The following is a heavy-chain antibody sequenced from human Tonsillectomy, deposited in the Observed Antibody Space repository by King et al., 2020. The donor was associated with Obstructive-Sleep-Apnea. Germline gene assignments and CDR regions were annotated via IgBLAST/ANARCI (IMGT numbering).Heavy chain of an antibody. CDR2: ISSSSSTI. V-gene: IGHV3-48*01. CDR1: GFTFSSYS. Sequence: VQLVESGGGLVQPGGSLRLSCAASGFTFSSYSMNWVRQAQGKGLEWVSYISSSSSTIYYADSVKGRFTISRDKAKNSLYLQMNSLRAEDTAVYYCARLRYSSSWFLFDYWGQGTLVTVSS. CDR3: ARLRYSSSWFLFDY. J-gene: IGHJ4*02. D-gene: IGHD6-13*01.